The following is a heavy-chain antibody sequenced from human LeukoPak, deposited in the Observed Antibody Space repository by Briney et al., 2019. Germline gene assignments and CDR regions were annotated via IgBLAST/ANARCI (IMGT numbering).Heavy chain of an antibody. Sequence: GGSLRLSCAASGFTFDDYAMHWVRQAPGKGLEWVSGISWNSGSIGYADSVKGRFTISRDNAKNSLYLQMNSLRPEDTALYYCAKGYSGYDFRNFDYWGQGTLVTVSS. J-gene: IGHJ4*02. D-gene: IGHD5-12*01. CDR2: ISWNSGSI. CDR1: GFTFDDYA. V-gene: IGHV3-9*01. CDR3: AKGYSGYDFRNFDY.